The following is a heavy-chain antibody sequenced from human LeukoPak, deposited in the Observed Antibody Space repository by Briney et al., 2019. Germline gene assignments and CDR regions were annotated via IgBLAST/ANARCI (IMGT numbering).Heavy chain of an antibody. Sequence: ASVKVFCKASGYTFTNYAITWVRQAPGQGLEWMGGISVYNGNTNYAQKLQGRVTMTTDTSTSTAYMELRSLRSDDTAVYYCARGFAHYDSSNYDYWGQGTLGTVSS. CDR2: ISVYNGNT. D-gene: IGHD3-22*01. J-gene: IGHJ4*02. CDR3: ARGFAHYDSSNYDY. V-gene: IGHV1-18*01. CDR1: GYTFTNYA.